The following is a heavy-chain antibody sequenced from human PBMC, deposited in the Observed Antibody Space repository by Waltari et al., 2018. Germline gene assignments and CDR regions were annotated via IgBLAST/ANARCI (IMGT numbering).Heavy chain of an antibody. CDR1: GGPFSSYP. V-gene: IGHV1-69*01. D-gene: IGHD2-15*01. CDR3: ASGVVVAATPGYFDY. Sequence: QVQLVQSGAEVKKPGSSVTVSCKASGGPFSSYPTSWVPPAPGQGLEWMGGIIPIFGTANYAQKFQGRVTITADESTSTAYMELSSLRSEDTAVYYCASGVVVAATPGYFDYWGQGTLVTVSS. J-gene: IGHJ4*02. CDR2: IIPIFGTA.